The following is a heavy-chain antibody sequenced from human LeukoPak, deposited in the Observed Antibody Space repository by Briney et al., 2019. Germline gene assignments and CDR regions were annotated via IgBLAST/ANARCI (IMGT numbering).Heavy chain of an antibody. Sequence: SVKVSCKASGGTFSSYAISWVRQAPGQGLEWMGRIIPIFGIANYAQKFQGRVTITADKSTSTAYMELSSLRSEDTAVYCCARETYYDSSGSQASRYFDYWGQGTLVTVSS. CDR1: GGTFSSYA. V-gene: IGHV1-69*04. D-gene: IGHD3-22*01. J-gene: IGHJ4*02. CDR3: ARETYYDSSGSQASRYFDY. CDR2: IIPIFGIA.